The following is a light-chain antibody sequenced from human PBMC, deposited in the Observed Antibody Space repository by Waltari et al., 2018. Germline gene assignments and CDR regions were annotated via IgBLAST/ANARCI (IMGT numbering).Light chain of an antibody. V-gene: IGLV2-8*01. CDR3: SSYAGSNNYV. CDR2: EVS. Sequence: QSPLTQPPSASGSPGQSVTISCTGTSSDAGGYNYVSLYQQHPGKAPKFIVYEVSKRPSGVPDRFSGSTSGNTASLTVSGLQAEDEADYYCSSYAGSNNYVFGTGTKVTVL. CDR1: SSDAGGYNY. J-gene: IGLJ1*01.